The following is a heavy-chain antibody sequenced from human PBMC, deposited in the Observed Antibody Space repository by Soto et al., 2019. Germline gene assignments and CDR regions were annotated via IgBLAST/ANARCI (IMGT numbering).Heavy chain of an antibody. CDR2: IYPDSGGT. D-gene: IGHD2-8*01. CDR1: GYTFSGFY. CDR3: IVTGVSEVDY. J-gene: IGHJ4*02. V-gene: IGHV1-2*02. Sequence: QVQLVQSGAEVKKPGASVKVSCRTSGYTFSGFYIHWVRQAPGQGLESMGWIYPDSGGTDYAQKFQGRVTTTRDTSIITAYIELSRLRSDDTAVYYCIVTGVSEVDYWGQGTLVTVSS.